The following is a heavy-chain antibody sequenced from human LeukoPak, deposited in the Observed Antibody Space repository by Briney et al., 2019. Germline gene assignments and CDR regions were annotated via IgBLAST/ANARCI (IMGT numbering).Heavy chain of an antibody. CDR1: GFTFSRYW. CDR3: ARDLRYFDWFPSPDAFDI. Sequence: GGSLRLSCAASGFTFSRYWMRWVRQAPGKGLEWVAKIKQDGSEKYYVESVKGRFTISRDNAKTSLYLQMNSLRAEDTAVYYCARDLRYFDWFPSPDAFDIWGQGTMVTVSS. CDR2: IKQDGSEK. J-gene: IGHJ3*02. D-gene: IGHD3-9*01. V-gene: IGHV3-7*01.